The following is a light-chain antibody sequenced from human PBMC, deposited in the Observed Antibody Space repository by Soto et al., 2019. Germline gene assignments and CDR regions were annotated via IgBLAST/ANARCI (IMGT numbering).Light chain of an antibody. CDR2: GAS. CDR3: QQYNNWPYT. V-gene: IGKV3-15*01. J-gene: IGKJ2*01. Sequence: EIVMTQSPATLSVSAGERATLSCRASQSVSSNLAWYQQKPGQAPRLLIYGASTRATGIPDRFSGSGSGTEFTLTISSLQSEDVSVYYCQQYNNWPYTFGQGTKLEIK. CDR1: QSVSSN.